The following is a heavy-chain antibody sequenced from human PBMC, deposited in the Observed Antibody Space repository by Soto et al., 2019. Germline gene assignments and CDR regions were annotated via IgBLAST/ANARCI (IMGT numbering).Heavy chain of an antibody. Sequence: ASAKVSCKASGYTFTSYYMHWVRQAPGQGLEWMGIINPSGGSSSYAQKFQGRVTMTRDTSTSTVYMELSSLRSEDTAVYYCARDGDDFWSGYYYSFDYWGQGTLVTVSS. V-gene: IGHV1-46*01. CDR3: ARDGDDFWSGYYYSFDY. D-gene: IGHD3-3*01. CDR1: GYTFTSYY. J-gene: IGHJ4*02. CDR2: INPSGGSS.